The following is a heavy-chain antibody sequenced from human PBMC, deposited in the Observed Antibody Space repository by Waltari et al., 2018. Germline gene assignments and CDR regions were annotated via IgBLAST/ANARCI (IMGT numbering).Heavy chain of an antibody. CDR2: INPNSGGT. J-gene: IGHJ6*02. CDR3: VAADFGVVSTYYYYGMDV. D-gene: IGHD3-3*01. CDR1: GYTFTGYY. Sequence: QVQLVQSGAEVKKPGASVKVSCKASGYTFTGYYMHWVRQAPGQGLEWMGLINPNSGGTNYAQKFQGRVTMTRDTSISTAYMELSRLRSDDTAVYYCVAADFGVVSTYYYYGMDVWGQGTTVTVSS. V-gene: IGHV1-2*02.